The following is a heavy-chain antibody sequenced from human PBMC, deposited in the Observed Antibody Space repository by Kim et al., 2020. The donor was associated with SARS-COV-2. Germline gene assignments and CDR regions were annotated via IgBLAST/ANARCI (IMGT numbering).Heavy chain of an antibody. J-gene: IGHJ6*02. D-gene: IGHD1-1*01. V-gene: IGHV4-59*08. CDR3: ARHRRLDRENYYYGMDV. CDR2: IYYSGST. Sequence: SETLSLTCTVSGGSISSYYWSWIRQPPGKGLEWIGYIYYSGSTNYNPSLKSRVTISVDTSKNQFSLKLSSVTAADTAVYYCARHRRLDRENYYYGMDVWGQGTTVTVSS. CDR1: GGSISSYY.